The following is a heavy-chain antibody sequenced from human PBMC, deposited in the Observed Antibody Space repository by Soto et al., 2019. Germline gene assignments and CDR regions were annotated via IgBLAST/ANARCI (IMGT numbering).Heavy chain of an antibody. CDR2: IGSRGST. CDR1: GFTFDTYA. V-gene: IGHV3-23*01. J-gene: IGHJ4*02. Sequence: PGGSLRLSCAASGFTFDTYALNWVRQAPGKGLEWVSAIGSRGSTYYADSVKGRFTISRDTPKKTLYLQMNSLRVEDTAKYYCVSRFFDGDNSALYFEHWGPGTQVTVSS. CDR3: VSRFFDGDNSALYFEH. D-gene: IGHD1-20*01.